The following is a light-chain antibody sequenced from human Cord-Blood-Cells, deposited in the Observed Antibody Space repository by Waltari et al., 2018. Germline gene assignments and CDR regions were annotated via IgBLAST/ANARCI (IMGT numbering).Light chain of an antibody. CDR1: SSDVGGYNY. Sequence: QSALTQPASVSGSPGQSITISCTGTSSDVGGYNYVSWYQQHPGKAPKLMCYDVSKRPSGVSNRLSGSKSGNTASLTISGLQAEDEADYYCSSYTSSSTLVFGGGTKLTVL. CDR3: SSYTSSSTLV. CDR2: DVS. J-gene: IGLJ2*01. V-gene: IGLV2-14*01.